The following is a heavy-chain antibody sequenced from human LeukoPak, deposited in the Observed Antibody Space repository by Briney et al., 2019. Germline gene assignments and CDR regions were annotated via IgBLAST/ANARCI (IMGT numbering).Heavy chain of an antibody. J-gene: IGHJ4*02. Sequence: PGGSLRLSCAASGFTFSDHYMDWVRQAPGKELEWVGRTRNRANSYTTEYAASVKGRFTISRDDSKNSLYLLMNSLKTEDTAVYYCARGRSGRDGYNSGDFDYWGQGTLVTVSS. CDR3: ARGRSGRDGYNSGDFDY. CDR1: GFTFSDHY. D-gene: IGHD5-24*01. CDR2: TRNRANSYTT. V-gene: IGHV3-72*01.